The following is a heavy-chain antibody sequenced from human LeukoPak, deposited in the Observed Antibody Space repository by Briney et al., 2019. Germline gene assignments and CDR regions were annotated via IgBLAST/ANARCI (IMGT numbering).Heavy chain of an antibody. Sequence: GASVKVSCKASGYTFTSYYMHWVRQAPGQGLEWMGIINPSGGSTSYAQKFQGRVTMTRDTPTSTVYMELSSLRSEDTAVYYCARGGGYCTNGVCYSRSNWFDPWGQGTLVTVSS. J-gene: IGHJ5*02. CDR3: ARGGGYCTNGVCYSRSNWFDP. V-gene: IGHV1-46*01. D-gene: IGHD2-8*01. CDR2: INPSGGST. CDR1: GYTFTSYY.